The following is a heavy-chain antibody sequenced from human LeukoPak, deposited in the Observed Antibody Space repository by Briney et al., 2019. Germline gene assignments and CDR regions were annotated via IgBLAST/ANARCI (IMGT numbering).Heavy chain of an antibody. Sequence: GGSLRLSCAASGFTFDDYAMHWVRQAPGKGLEWVSGISWNSGSIGYADSVKGRFTISRDNAKNSLYLQMNSLRAEDTALYYCAKGDYGNYPADAFDIWGRGTMVTVSS. CDR3: AKGDYGNYPADAFDI. CDR1: GFTFDDYA. CDR2: ISWNSGSI. D-gene: IGHD4-11*01. J-gene: IGHJ3*02. V-gene: IGHV3-9*01.